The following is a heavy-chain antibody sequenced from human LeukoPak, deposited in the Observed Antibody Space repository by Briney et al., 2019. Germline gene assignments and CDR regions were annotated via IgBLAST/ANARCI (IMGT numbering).Heavy chain of an antibody. D-gene: IGHD3-22*01. CDR3: ARDLGYCDSSGYYYGSSYYYYYYGMDV. V-gene: IGHV3-48*03. CDR1: GFTFSSYE. J-gene: IGHJ6*02. Sequence: QPGGSLRLSCAASGFTFSSYEMNWVRQAPGKGLEWVSYISSSGSTIYYADSVKGRFTISRDNAKNSLYLQMNSLRAEDTAVYYCARDLGYCDSSGYYYGSSYYYYYYGMDVWGQGTTVTVSS. CDR2: ISSSGSTI.